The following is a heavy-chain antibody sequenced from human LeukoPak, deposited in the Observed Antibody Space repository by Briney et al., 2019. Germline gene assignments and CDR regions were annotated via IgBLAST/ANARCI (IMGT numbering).Heavy chain of an antibody. J-gene: IGHJ4*02. Sequence: EASVTVSCKASGYIFTKYVVHWVRQAPGQRPEWMGWIKAGNGDTKYSQNFQDRLTITRDTSASTVYMELSSLTSEDTALYYCARDDCGDTCYPGGYCGQGTLVTVSS. CDR3: ARDDCGDTCYPGGY. CDR2: IKAGNGDT. D-gene: IGHD2-21*01. V-gene: IGHV1-3*01. CDR1: GYIFTKYV.